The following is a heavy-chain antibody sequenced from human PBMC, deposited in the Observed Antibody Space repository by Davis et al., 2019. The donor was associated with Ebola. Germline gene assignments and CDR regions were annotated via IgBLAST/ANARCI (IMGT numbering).Heavy chain of an antibody. V-gene: IGHV1-18*01. CDR2: ISAYNGNT. Sequence: ASVKVSCKASGYTFTSYGISWVRQAPGQGHEWMGWISAYNGNTNYAQKFQGRVTMTTDTSTSTAYMELRNLRSDDTAVYYCARDYGIVVWVPPDYWGQGTLVTVSS. J-gene: IGHJ4*02. CDR3: ARDYGIVVWVPPDY. D-gene: IGHD1-26*01. CDR1: GYTFTSYG.